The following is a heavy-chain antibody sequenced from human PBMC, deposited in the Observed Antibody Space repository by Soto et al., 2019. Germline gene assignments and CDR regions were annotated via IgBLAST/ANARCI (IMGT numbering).Heavy chain of an antibody. CDR3: ARSQRGRTAFTFDY. V-gene: IGHV4-4*02. Sequence: PSETLSLTCAVSGGSISSSNWWSWVRQPPGKGLEWIGEIYHSGSTNYNPSLKSRVTISVDKSKNQFSLKLSSVTAADTAVYFCARSQRGRTAFTFDYWGQGALVTVSS. J-gene: IGHJ4*02. CDR2: IYHSGST. D-gene: IGHD3-16*01. CDR1: GGSISSSNW.